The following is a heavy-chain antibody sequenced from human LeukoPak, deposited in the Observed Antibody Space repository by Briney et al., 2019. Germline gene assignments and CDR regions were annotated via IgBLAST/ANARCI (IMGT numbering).Heavy chain of an antibody. CDR1: GYTFTSYD. Sequence: ASVKVSCKASGYTFTSYDINRVRQATGQGLEWMGWMNPNSDNTGYAQKFQGRVTMTRNTSISTAYMELSSLRSEDTAVYYCARGPYYYDSSGYYAVDYWGQGTLVTVSS. V-gene: IGHV1-8*01. D-gene: IGHD3-22*01. CDR2: MNPNSDNT. CDR3: ARGPYYYDSSGYYAVDY. J-gene: IGHJ4*02.